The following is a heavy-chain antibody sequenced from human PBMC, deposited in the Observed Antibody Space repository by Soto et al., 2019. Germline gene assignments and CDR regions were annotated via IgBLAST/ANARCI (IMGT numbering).Heavy chain of an antibody. D-gene: IGHD6-19*01. V-gene: IGHV3-11*06. CDR2: ISSSSSYT. CDR3: ASSLLSSGWPYYFDY. CDR1: GFTFSDYY. Sequence: QVQLVESGGGLVKPGGSLRLSCAASGFTFSDYYMSWIRQAPGKGLEWVSYISSSSSYTNYADSVKGRFTISRDNAKNSLYLQMNSLRAEDTAVYYCASSLLSSGWPYYFDYWGQGTLVTVSS. J-gene: IGHJ4*02.